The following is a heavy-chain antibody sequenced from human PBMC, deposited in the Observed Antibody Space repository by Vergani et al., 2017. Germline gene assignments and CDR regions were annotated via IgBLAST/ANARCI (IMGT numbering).Heavy chain of an antibody. CDR3: ARDRYYYDSSGYYTPLSYYYYGMDV. J-gene: IGHJ6*02. CDR2: INPSGGST. CDR1: GYTFTSYY. V-gene: IGHV1-46*01. D-gene: IGHD3-22*01. Sequence: QVQLVQSGAEVKKPGASVKVSCKASGYTFTSYYMHWVRQAPGQGLEWMGIINPSGGSTSYAQKFQGRVTMTRDTSTSTVYMELSSLRSEDTAVYYCARDRYYYDSSGYYTPLSYYYYGMDVWGQGTTVTVSS.